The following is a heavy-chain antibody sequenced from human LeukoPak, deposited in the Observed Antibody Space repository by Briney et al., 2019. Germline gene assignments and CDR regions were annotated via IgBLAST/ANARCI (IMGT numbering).Heavy chain of an antibody. V-gene: IGHV4-30-2*01. CDR2: IYHSGST. J-gene: IGHJ4*02. CDR1: GGSISSGGYY. CDR3: ASEVAYCGGDCYSEYYFDY. D-gene: IGHD2-21*01. Sequence: PSGTLSLTCTVSGGSISSGGYYWSWIRQPPGKGLEWIGYIYHSGSTYYNPSLKSRVTISVDRSKNQFSLKLSSVTAADTAVYYCASEVAYCGGDCYSEYYFDYWGQGTLVTVSS.